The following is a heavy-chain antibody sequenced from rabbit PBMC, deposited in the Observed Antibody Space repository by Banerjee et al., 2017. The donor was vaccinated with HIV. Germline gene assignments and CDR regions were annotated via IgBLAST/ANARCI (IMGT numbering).Heavy chain of an antibody. D-gene: IGHD4-2*01. Sequence: QEQLEESGGDLVKPEGSLTLTCTASGFSFSSSYWICWVRQAPGKGPEWIGCIDASDGSTYNASWAKGRFTISRSTSLNTVDLKMTSLTAADTATYFCARGDYAGTPYDLWGQGTLVTVS. CDR1: GFSFSSSYW. J-gene: IGHJ4*01. CDR3: ARGDYAGTPYDL. V-gene: IGHV1S45*01. CDR2: IDASDGST.